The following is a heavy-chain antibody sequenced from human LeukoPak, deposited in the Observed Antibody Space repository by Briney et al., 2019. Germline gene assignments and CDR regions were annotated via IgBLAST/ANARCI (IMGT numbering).Heavy chain of an antibody. CDR3: ARDEPDYYDSSGPTDFDY. J-gene: IGHJ4*02. CDR2: ISSSSSYI. V-gene: IGHV3-21*01. Sequence: GGSLRLSCAASGFTFSSYSMNWVRQAPGKGLEWVSSISSSSSYIYYADSVKGRFTISRDNAKNSLYLQMNSLRAEDTAVYYCARDEPDYYDSSGPTDFDYWGQGTLVTVSS. CDR1: GFTFSSYS. D-gene: IGHD3-22*01.